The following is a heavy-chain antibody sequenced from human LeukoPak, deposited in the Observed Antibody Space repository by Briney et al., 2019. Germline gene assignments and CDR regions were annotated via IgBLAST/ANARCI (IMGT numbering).Heavy chain of an antibody. CDR3: AKDWTTVVTPKGYYFDS. V-gene: IGHV3-23*01. D-gene: IGHD4-23*01. CDR2: TSTTGGST. CDR1: GFSFNNYA. J-gene: IGHJ4*02. Sequence: PGGSLRLSCAASGFSFNNYAMSWVRQAPGKGLEWVSATSTTGGSTYYADSVKGRFTVSRDNSKNTLSLQMDSLRVEDTALYYCAKDWTTVVTPKGYYFDSWGQGTLVTVSS.